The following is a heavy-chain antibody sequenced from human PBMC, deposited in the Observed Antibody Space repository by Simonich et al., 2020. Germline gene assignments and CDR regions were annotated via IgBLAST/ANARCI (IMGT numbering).Heavy chain of an antibody. V-gene: IGHV3-23*01. Sequence: GGGLVQPGGSLRLSCAASGFTFSSYDMSWVRQAPGKGLECVAAISGSGGSTYYADSVKGRFTISRDKSKNTLYLQMNSLRAEDTAVYYCAKDLGERITMIVVVIDAFDIWGQGTMVTVSS. D-gene: IGHD3-22*01. CDR3: AKDLGERITMIVVVIDAFDI. CDR2: ISGSGGST. J-gene: IGHJ3*02. CDR1: GFTFSSYD.